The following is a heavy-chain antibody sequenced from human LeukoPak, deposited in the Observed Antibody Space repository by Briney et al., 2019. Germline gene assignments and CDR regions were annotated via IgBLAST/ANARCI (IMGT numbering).Heavy chain of an antibody. J-gene: IGHJ4*02. Sequence: GGSLRLSCAASGFTFSSYAMHWVRQAPGKGLEWVAVIPYDGSNKYYADSVKGRFTISRDNSKNTLYLQMNSLRAEDTAVYYCARAIEYSSSEFDYWGQGTLVTVSS. CDR1: GFTFSSYA. CDR3: ARAIEYSSSEFDY. V-gene: IGHV3-30-3*01. CDR2: IPYDGSNK. D-gene: IGHD6-6*01.